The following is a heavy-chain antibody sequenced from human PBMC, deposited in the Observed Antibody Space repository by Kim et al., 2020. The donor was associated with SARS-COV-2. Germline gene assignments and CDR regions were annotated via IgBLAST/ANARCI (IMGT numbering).Heavy chain of an antibody. CDR1: GFTFSSYW. Sequence: GGSLRLSCAASGFTFSSYWMHWVRQAPGKGLVWVSRINSDGSSTSYADSVKGRFTISRDNAKNTLYLQMNSLRAEDTAVYYCARDSPYYDFWSGYYTGMMGLHFDLWGRGTLVTVSS. D-gene: IGHD3-3*01. CDR3: ARDSPYYDFWSGYYTGMMGLHFDL. CDR2: INSDGSST. J-gene: IGHJ2*01. V-gene: IGHV3-74*01.